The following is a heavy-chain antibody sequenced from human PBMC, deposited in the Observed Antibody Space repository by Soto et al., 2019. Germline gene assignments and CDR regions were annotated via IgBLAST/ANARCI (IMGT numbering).Heavy chain of an antibody. D-gene: IGHD6-19*01. CDR2: INWNSGFI. CDR1: GFTFDDYA. V-gene: IGHV3-9*01. Sequence: EVQLVESGGGLVQPGRSLRLSCAASGFTFDDYAMHWVRQAPGKGLEWVSGINWNSGFIGYVDSVKGRFTISRDNAKNSLYLQMNSLRTEDTALYYCAKDSSIAVAGVDFDYWGQGTLVTVSS. J-gene: IGHJ4*02. CDR3: AKDSSIAVAGVDFDY.